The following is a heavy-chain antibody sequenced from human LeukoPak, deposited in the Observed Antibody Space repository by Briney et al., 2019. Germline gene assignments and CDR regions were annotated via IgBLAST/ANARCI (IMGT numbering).Heavy chain of an antibody. CDR3: TRRYCSSASCFDNWFDP. J-gene: IGHJ5*02. CDR1: GFTSSGSA. V-gene: IGHV3-73*01. CDR2: IRSKANSYAT. D-gene: IGHD2-2*01. Sequence: GGSLRLSCAASGFTSSGSAMHWVRQASGKGLEWVGRIRSKANSYATGYAASVRGRFTISRDDSKNTAYLQMNSLKTEDTAVYYCTRRYCSSASCFDNWFDPWGQGTLVTVSS.